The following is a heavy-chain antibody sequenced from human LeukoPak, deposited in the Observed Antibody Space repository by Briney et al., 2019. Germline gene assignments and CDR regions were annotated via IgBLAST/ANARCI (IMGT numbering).Heavy chain of an antibody. CDR1: GYTFTSYD. J-gene: IGHJ6*02. V-gene: IGHV1-8*01. CDR2: MNPNSGAT. Sequence: GASVKVSCKASGYTFTSYDFNWLRQATGQGPEWMGWMNPNSGATGYAQKFQGRVTMTRSASINTAYMELSSLRSEDTAVYYCARGTVVPAAGPGRYDHYVMDVWGQGTTVTVSS. D-gene: IGHD2-2*01. CDR3: ARGTVVPAAGPGRYDHYVMDV.